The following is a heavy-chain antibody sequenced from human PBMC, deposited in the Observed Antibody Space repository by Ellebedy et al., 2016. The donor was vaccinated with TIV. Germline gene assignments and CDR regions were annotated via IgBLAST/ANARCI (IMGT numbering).Heavy chain of an antibody. CDR2: ISGSGDST. CDR3: AKGGDYYGSGSYFDY. V-gene: IGHV3-23*01. J-gene: IGHJ4*02. Sequence: PGGSLRLSCAASGFAFSSFAMSWVRQAPGKGLEWVSAISGSGDSTYYADSVKGHFIISRDTSKNTLHLQMNSLRAEDTAVYYCAKGGDYYGSGSYFDYWGQGTLVTVSS. D-gene: IGHD3-10*01. CDR1: GFAFSSFA.